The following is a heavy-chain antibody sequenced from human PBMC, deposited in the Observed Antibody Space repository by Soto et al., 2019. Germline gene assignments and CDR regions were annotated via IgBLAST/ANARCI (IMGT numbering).Heavy chain of an antibody. V-gene: IGHV3-21*01. CDR1: GCTCSSYS. Sequence: GGSLRLSCADSGCTCSSYSMNWVRQAPGNWLEWVSSISSSSSYIYYADSVKGRFTISRDNAKNSLYLQMNSLRAEDTAVYYCARDRGSSWYADYYGMDVWGQGTTVTVSS. J-gene: IGHJ6*02. CDR2: ISSSSSYI. CDR3: ARDRGSSWYADYYGMDV. D-gene: IGHD6-13*01.